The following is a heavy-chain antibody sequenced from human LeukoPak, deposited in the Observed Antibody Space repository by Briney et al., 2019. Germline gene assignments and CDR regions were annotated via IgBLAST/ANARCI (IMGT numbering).Heavy chain of an antibody. J-gene: IGHJ5*02. V-gene: IGHV4-59*01. CDR2: IYYSGST. CDR3: ARGSNWLDP. Sequence: SETLSLICNVPGDSINNYYWSWVRQPPGKGLEWIGYIYYSGSTNYNPTLKSRVTISKDPSKKQVALKLTSVTAADTAVYYCARGSNWLDPWGQGALVTVSS. D-gene: IGHD6-6*01. CDR1: GDSINNYY.